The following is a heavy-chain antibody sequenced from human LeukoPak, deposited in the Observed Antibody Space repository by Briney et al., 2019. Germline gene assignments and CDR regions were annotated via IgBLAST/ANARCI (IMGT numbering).Heavy chain of an antibody. D-gene: IGHD1-26*01. CDR3: ARGITNYYGIIDY. CDR1: GGSMRSHF. CDR2: IYYTGST. Sequence: SETLSLTCTVSGGSMRSHFWSWIRQPPGKGLEWIGFIYYTGSTGYNPSLKSRVTVPLDTSENQLSLKVTSVTAADTAVYFCARGITNYYGIIDYWGQGTLVTVSS. J-gene: IGHJ4*02. V-gene: IGHV4-59*11.